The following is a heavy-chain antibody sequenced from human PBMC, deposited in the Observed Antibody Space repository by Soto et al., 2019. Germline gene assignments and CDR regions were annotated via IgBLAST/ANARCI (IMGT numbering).Heavy chain of an antibody. Sequence: EVQLVESGGGLVKPGGSLRLSCAASGFTFSSYSMNWVRQAPGKGLEWVSSISSSSSYIYYADSVKGRFTISRDNAKNSLYLHMNSRRAEATAVYYCARDTSPLSYCYGTYYFDYWGQGTLVTVSS. D-gene: IGHD5-18*01. CDR3: ARDTSPLSYCYGTYYFDY. CDR2: ISSSSSYI. J-gene: IGHJ4*02. CDR1: GFTFSSYS. V-gene: IGHV3-21*01.